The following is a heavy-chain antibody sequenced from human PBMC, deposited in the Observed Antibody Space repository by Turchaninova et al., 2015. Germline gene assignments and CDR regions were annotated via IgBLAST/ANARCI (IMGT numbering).Heavy chain of an antibody. D-gene: IGHD2-15*01. V-gene: IGHV3-30*03. Sequence: QVQLVGSGGGVVQTGRCLSLSCSSSGFTFSSLGRHSVRQAPGKGLDWVAVISYDGSNKYYADSVKGRFTISRDNSKNTLYLQMNSLRAEDTAVYYCCTLVAYYFDYWGQGTLVTVSS. CDR2: ISYDGSNK. CDR3: CTLVAYYFDY. CDR1: GFTFSSLG. J-gene: IGHJ4*02.